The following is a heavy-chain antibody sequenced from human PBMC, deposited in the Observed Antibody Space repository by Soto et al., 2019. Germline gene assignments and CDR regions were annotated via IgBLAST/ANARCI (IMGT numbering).Heavy chain of an antibody. Sequence: GGSLRLSCAASGFTFDDYTMHWVRQAPGKGLEWVSLISWDGGSTYYADSVKGRFTISRDNSKNSLYLQMNSLRTEDTALYYCAKGTPRYFDWLLRTDYWGQGTLVTVSS. CDR3: AKGTPRYFDWLLRTDY. J-gene: IGHJ4*02. CDR1: GFTFDDYT. V-gene: IGHV3-43*01. CDR2: ISWDGGST. D-gene: IGHD3-9*01.